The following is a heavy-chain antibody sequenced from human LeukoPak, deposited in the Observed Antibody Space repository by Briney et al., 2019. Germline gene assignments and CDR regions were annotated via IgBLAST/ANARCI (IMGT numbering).Heavy chain of an antibody. V-gene: IGHV3-48*03. CDR1: RFTFSSYE. Sequence: GGSLRLSCAASRFTFSSYEMNWVRQAPGKGLEWVSYISGSGIKHYADSVKGRFTISRDNAKNSLYLQMNSLRVEDTAVYYCARDQWLAYYYHGMDVWGQGTTVTVSS. CDR2: ISGSGIK. J-gene: IGHJ6*02. D-gene: IGHD6-19*01. CDR3: ARDQWLAYYYHGMDV.